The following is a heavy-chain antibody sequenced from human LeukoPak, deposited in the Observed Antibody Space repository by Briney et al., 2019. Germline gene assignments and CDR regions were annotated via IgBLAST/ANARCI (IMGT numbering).Heavy chain of an antibody. V-gene: IGHV3-23*01. D-gene: IGHD2-8*02. CDR3: ARDLPVGDYFDY. CDR2: ISGNGGAT. Sequence: GGSLRLSCAASGFAFSIYWMSWVRQAPGKGLEWVSTISGNGGATYYADSVKGRFTLSRDNSENTLYLQMSSLRADDTAVYYCARDLPVGDYFDYWGQGTLVTVSS. CDR1: GFAFSIYW. J-gene: IGHJ4*02.